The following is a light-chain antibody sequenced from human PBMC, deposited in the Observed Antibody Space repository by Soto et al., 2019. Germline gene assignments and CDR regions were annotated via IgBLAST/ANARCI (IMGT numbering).Light chain of an antibody. CDR1: QSISSW. J-gene: IGKJ1*01. V-gene: IGKV1-5*01. CDR3: QHYNTYPWT. CDR2: DAS. Sequence: DIQMTQSPATLSASVGDRVTITCRASQSISSWLAWYQQKPGKVPKLLIDDASSLESGVPSRFSGSGSGTEFTLTISSLQPDDFATYYYQHYNTYPWTFGQGTKVEIK.